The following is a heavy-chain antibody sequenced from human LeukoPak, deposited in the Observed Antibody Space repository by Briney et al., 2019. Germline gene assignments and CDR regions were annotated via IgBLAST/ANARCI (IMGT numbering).Heavy chain of an antibody. D-gene: IGHD2-21*01. Sequence: GGSLRFSCAAYGFTFSNYWMHWVRPAQGKGLVWVSRINSDGSSTSYADFVRGRFTISRDNAKNTLYLQMNSLRAEDTAVYYCATLHIVNTTFAYWGQGTLVTISS. CDR3: ATLHIVNTTFAY. CDR2: INSDGSST. V-gene: IGHV3-74*01. CDR1: GFTFSNYW. J-gene: IGHJ4*02.